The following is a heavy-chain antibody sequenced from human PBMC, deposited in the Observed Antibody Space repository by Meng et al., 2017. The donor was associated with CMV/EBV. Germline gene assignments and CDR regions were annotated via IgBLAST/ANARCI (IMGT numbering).Heavy chain of an antibody. CDR1: EFTFSSYE. CDR2: ISSGGVTK. CDR3: ARASDCGKYYCSHGLDV. D-gene: IGHD1-26*01. J-gene: IGHJ6*02. Sequence: GGSLRLSCAASEFTFSSYEMTWVRQAPGKGLEWVSYISSGGVTKYYADSVKGRFTISRDNAKSSLYLQMNSLRAEDTAVYYCARASDCGKYYCSHGLDVWGQGTTVTVSS. V-gene: IGHV3-48*03.